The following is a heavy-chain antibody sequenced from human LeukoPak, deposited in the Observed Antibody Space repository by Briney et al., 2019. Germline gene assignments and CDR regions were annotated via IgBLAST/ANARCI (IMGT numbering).Heavy chain of an antibody. D-gene: IGHD5-12*01. J-gene: IGHJ4*02. Sequence: GGSLRLSCAASGFTFSSYGMHWVRQAPGKGLEWVAVISYDGSDKYFADSVKGRFTISRDNAKNSLYLQMNSLRAEDTAVYYCARDYSGYDSGFDYWGQGTLVTVSS. CDR2: ISYDGSDK. CDR3: ARDYSGYDSGFDY. CDR1: GFTFSSYG. V-gene: IGHV3-30*03.